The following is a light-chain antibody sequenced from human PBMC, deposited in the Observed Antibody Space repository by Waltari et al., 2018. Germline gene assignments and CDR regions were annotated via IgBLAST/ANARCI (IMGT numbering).Light chain of an antibody. V-gene: IGLV1-47*01. CDR1: SSNIGSNY. J-gene: IGLJ2*01. CDR3: ATWDDSLSGPV. Sequence: QSVLTQPPSASGTPGQRVTISCSGSSSNIGSNYVVWYQQLPGTAPKLLIYRNNQRPSGVPDRFSGSKSGTSASLAISGLRSDDEADYYCATWDDSLSGPVFGGGTKVTVL. CDR2: RNN.